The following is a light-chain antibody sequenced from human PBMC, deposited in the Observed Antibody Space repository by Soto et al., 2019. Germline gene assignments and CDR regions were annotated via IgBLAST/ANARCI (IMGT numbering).Light chain of an antibody. CDR2: GNI. CDR1: SSNIGANYD. Sequence: QSALTQPPSVSGAPGQRVTISCTGSSSNIGANYDVNWYQLLPGTAPKLLIHGNINRPSGVPDRFSGSKSGTSASLAITGLQAEDEADYYCQSYDSRLTGYVFGSGTKLTVL. V-gene: IGLV1-40*01. J-gene: IGLJ1*01. CDR3: QSYDSRLTGYV.